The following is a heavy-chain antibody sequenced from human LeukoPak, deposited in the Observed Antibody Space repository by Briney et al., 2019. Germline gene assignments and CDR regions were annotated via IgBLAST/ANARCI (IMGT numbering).Heavy chain of an antibody. J-gene: IGHJ4*02. CDR1: GFTFSSFG. D-gene: IGHD2-2*01. CDR2: ISYDGSNK. V-gene: IGHV3-30*03. Sequence: GGSLRLSCAASGFTFSSFGMHWVRQAPGKGLEWVAVISYDGSNKYYADSVKGRFTISRDNSKNTLYLQMNSLRAEDTAVYYCARDLLRRGCCSGTSCSHWGQGTLVTVSS. CDR3: ARDLLRRGCCSGTSCSH.